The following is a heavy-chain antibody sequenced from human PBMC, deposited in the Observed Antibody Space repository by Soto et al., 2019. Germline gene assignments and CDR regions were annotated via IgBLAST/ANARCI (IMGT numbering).Heavy chain of an antibody. J-gene: IGHJ3*02. CDR1: GFSFSDYS. Sequence: GGSLRLSCVASGFSFSDYSMTWMRQAPGGGLDFVAFISNTAITDYHADSVKGRFTISRDNARNSLFLQMNGLRVEDTAVYFCARAMGTDGWSNHPFDIWGQGTMVTVSS. V-gene: IGHV3-11*04. CDR2: ISNTAITD. CDR3: ARAMGTDGWSNHPFDI. D-gene: IGHD6-19*01.